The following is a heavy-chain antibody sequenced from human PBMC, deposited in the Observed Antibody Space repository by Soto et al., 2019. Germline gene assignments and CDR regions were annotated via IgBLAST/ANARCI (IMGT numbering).Heavy chain of an antibody. CDR2: IHGGGSFT. J-gene: IGHJ4*02. D-gene: IGHD3-10*01. V-gene: IGHV3-74*01. CDR3: ARVGGGSGNFDY. Sequence: EVQLVESGGGLVQPGGSLRLSCGASGFTFSNYWMHWVRQAPGEGLVWVSRIHGGGSFTRFANSVKGRFTISRDNAKTTLYLPMNSLRADDTAVYYCARVGGGSGNFDYWGEGTLVSVS. CDR1: GFTFSNYW.